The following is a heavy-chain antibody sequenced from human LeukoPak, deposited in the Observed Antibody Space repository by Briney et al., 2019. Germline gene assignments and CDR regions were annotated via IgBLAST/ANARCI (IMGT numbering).Heavy chain of an antibody. D-gene: IGHD3-9*01. CDR2: IYYSGST. CDR3: AREIPDILTGYRKYYYMDV. Sequence: SETLSLTCTVSGGSISGSSYYWGWIRQPPGKGLEWIGNIYYSGSTYYNPSLKSRVTISVDTSKNQFSLKLSSVTAADTAVYYCAREIPDILTGYRKYYYMDVWGKGTTVTISS. J-gene: IGHJ6*03. V-gene: IGHV4-39*07. CDR1: GGSISGSSYY.